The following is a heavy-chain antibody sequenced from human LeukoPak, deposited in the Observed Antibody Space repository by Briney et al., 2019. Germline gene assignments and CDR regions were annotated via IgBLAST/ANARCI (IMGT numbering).Heavy chain of an antibody. CDR2: IYTRGST. CDR1: DDSISSGSYY. J-gene: IGHJ4*02. CDR3: ARDEIYISAAGFY. Sequence: SETLSLTCTVSDDSISSGSYYWSWIRQPAGKGLEWIGRIYTRGSTTYNPSLKSRVTMSLDTSKKQFSLNLNSVTAADTAAYYCARDEIYISAAGFYWGQGTLVTVSS. D-gene: IGHD6-25*01. V-gene: IGHV4-61*02.